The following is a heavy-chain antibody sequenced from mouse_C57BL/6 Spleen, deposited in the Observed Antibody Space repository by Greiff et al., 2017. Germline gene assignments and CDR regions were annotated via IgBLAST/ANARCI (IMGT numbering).Heavy chain of an antibody. V-gene: IGHV2-6*01. Sequence: VMLVESGPGLVAPSQSLSITCTVSGFSLTSYGVDWVRQSPGKGLELLGVIWGVGSTNYNSALKSRLSISKDNSKSQVFLKMNSLQTDDTAMYYCASAGSSGPRFAYWGQGTLVTVSA. J-gene: IGHJ3*01. CDR2: IWGVGST. CDR3: ASAGSSGPRFAY. D-gene: IGHD3-2*02. CDR1: GFSLTSYG.